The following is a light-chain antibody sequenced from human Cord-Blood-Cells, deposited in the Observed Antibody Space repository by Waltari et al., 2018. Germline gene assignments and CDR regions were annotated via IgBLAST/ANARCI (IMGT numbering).Light chain of an antibody. J-gene: IGLJ1*01. Sequence: QSALTQPRSVSGSPGQSVTISCTGTSSDVGGYNYVSWYQQHPGKAPKLMNYDVSKRPSGVPDRFSGSKSGTTASLTISGRQAEDEADYYCCSYAGSYTYVFGTGTKVTVL. CDR2: DVS. CDR1: SSDVGGYNY. CDR3: CSYAGSYTYV. V-gene: IGLV2-11*01.